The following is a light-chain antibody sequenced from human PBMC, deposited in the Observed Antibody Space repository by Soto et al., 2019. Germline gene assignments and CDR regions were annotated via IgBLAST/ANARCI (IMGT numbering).Light chain of an antibody. Sequence: DIHMTQSPSTLSASVVDRVTITCRASQSISSWLAWYQQKPGKAPKLLIYDASSLESGVPSRFSGSGSGTEFTLTISSLQPDDFATYYCQQYNSYWTFGQGTKVDI. CDR2: DAS. CDR3: QQYNSYWT. J-gene: IGKJ1*01. CDR1: QSISSW. V-gene: IGKV1-5*01.